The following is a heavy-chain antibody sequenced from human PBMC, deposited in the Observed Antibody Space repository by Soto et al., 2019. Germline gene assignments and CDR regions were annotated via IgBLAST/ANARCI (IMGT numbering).Heavy chain of an antibody. J-gene: IGHJ4*02. V-gene: IGHV1-3*01. CDR2: INAGNGHT. Sequence: ASVKVSWKAAGYTFSGYAIHWVRQAPGQRLEWMGWINAGNGHTKYSQKFQGRVTITRDTSASTAYMELSSVTAADTAVYYCARHPSSGYHQFWSQGTLVTVSS. D-gene: IGHD3-22*01. CDR3: ARHPSSGYHQF. CDR1: GYTFSGYA.